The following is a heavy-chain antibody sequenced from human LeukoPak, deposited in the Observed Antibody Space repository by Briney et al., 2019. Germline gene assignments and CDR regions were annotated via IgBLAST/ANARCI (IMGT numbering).Heavy chain of an antibody. CDR2: IIPIFGTA. CDR1: GGTFSSYA. J-gene: IGHJ3*02. V-gene: IGHV1-69*13. D-gene: IGHD3-10*01. CDR3: ARDRYYYGSGSHLVAFDI. Sequence: ASVKVSCKASGGTFSSYAISWVRQAPGQGLEWMGGIIPIFGTANYAQKFQGRVTITADESTSTAYMELSSLRSEDTAVYYCARDRYYYGSGSHLVAFDIWGQGTMVTVSS.